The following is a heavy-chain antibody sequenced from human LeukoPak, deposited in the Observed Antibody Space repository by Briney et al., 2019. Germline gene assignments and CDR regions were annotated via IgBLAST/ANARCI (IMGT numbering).Heavy chain of an antibody. D-gene: IGHD3-10*01. CDR1: GFTFSIYG. CDR3: ARVGFSGSYYKGYQYYGMDV. J-gene: IGHJ6*02. Sequence: TGGSLRLSCAASGFTFSIYGMHWVRQAPGKGLEWVAVIWNDGSNKYYADSVKGRCTISRDNSKNTLYLQMNSLRAEDTAVYHCARVGFSGSYYKGYQYYGMDVWGQGTTVTVSS. CDR2: IWNDGSNK. V-gene: IGHV3-33*01.